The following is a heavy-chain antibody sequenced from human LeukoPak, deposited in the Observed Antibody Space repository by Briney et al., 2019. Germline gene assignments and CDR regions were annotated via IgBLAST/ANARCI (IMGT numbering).Heavy chain of an antibody. J-gene: IGHJ6*02. CDR1: GGSISSSSYY. D-gene: IGHD5-18*01. Sequence: SETLSLTCTVSGGSISSSSYYWGWIRQPPGKGLEWIESIYYSGSTYYNPSLKSRVTISVDTSKNQFSLKLSSVTAADTAVYYCATRGYSYGATNYYYYYGMDVWGQGTTVTVSS. CDR3: ATRGYSYGATNYYYYYGMDV. V-gene: IGHV4-39*01. CDR2: IYYSGST.